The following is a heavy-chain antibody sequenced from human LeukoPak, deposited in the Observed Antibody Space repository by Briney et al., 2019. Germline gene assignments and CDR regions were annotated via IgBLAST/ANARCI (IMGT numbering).Heavy chain of an antibody. CDR1: GDSISGYY. CDR3: ARGYYFDY. V-gene: IGHV4-59*01. Sequence: PSETLSLTCTVSGDSISGYYWTWIRQPPGKGLEWIGHISYSGSANSNPSLKSRVTISVDTSKNQFSLKLTSVTAADTAVYYCARGYYFDYWGQGTLVTVSS. CDR2: ISYSGSA. J-gene: IGHJ4*02.